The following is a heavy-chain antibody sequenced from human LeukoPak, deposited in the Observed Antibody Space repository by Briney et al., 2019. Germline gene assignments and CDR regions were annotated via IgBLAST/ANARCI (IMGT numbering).Heavy chain of an antibody. CDR1: GGSISSSTSYY. D-gene: IGHD1-1*01. Sequence: KTSETLSLTCNVSGGSISSSTSYYWGWIRQPPGKGLDWIGSIYHSGETSYNPSLTGRLTIAVDTSKNPFSLRLRSVTAADTAVYYCARHRAAQLSKFDFWGQGALVTVSS. J-gene: IGHJ4*02. V-gene: IGHV4-39*01. CDR3: ARHRAAQLSKFDF. CDR2: IYHSGET.